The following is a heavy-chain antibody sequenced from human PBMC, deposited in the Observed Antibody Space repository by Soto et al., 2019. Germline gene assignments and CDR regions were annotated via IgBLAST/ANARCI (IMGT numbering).Heavy chain of an antibody. Sequence: QVQLQQWGAGLLKPSETLSLTCAVYGGSFSGYYWSWIRQPPGKGLEWIGEINHSGSTNYNPSLKSRVTISVDTSKNQFSLKLSSVTAADTAVYYCARGTPSGGRPDLDYWGQGTLVTVSS. D-gene: IGHD2-15*01. CDR3: ARGTPSGGRPDLDY. V-gene: IGHV4-34*01. J-gene: IGHJ4*02. CDR2: INHSGST. CDR1: GGSFSGYY.